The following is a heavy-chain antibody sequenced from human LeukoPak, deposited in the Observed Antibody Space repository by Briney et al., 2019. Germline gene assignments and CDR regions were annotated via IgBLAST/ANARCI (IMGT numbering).Heavy chain of an antibody. V-gene: IGHV3-30-3*01. Sequence: VGSLRLSCAASGFTFSSYAMHWVRQAPGKGLEWVAVISYDGSNKYYADSVKGRFTNSRDNSKNTLYLQMNSLRAEDTAVYYCARAQFTMRFYYGMDVWGQATTVTV. CDR3: ARAQFTMRFYYGMDV. CDR2: ISYDGSNK. D-gene: IGHD2-2*01. CDR1: GFTFSSYA. J-gene: IGHJ6*02.